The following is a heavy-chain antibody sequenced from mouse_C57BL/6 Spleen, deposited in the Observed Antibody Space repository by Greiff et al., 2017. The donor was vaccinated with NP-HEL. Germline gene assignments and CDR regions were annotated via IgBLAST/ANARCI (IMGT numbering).Heavy chain of an antibody. D-gene: IGHD1-1*01. J-gene: IGHJ1*03. Sequence: VQLKESGPELVKPGASVKIPCKASGYTFTDYNMDWVKQSHGKSLEWIGDINPNNGGTIYNQKFKGKATLTVYKSSSTAYMELRSLTSEDTAVYYCAREGPYYYGSSYGYFDVWGTGTTVTVSS. CDR3: AREGPYYYGSSYGYFDV. CDR1: GYTFTDYN. V-gene: IGHV1-18*01. CDR2: INPNNGGT.